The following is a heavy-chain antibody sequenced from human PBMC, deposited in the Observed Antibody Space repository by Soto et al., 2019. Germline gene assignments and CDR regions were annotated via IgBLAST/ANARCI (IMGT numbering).Heavy chain of an antibody. CDR2: IYHSGST. J-gene: IGHJ6*02. V-gene: IGHV4-4*02. CDR3: ASIVGATSWYYYGMDV. D-gene: IGHD1-26*01. Sequence: PSETLSLTCAVSGGSISSSNCWSWVRQPPGKGLEWIGEIYHSGSTNYNPSLKSRVTISVDKSKNQFSLKLSSVTAADTAVYYCASIVGATSWYYYGMDVWGQGTTVTVSS. CDR1: GGSISSSNC.